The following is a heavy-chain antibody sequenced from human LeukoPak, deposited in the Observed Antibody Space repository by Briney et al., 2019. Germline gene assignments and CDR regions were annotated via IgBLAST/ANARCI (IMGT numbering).Heavy chain of an antibody. V-gene: IGHV3-48*02. J-gene: IGHJ5*02. CDR1: GFTFSSYS. CDR3: ARPPTEYYDFWSGYPSDFWFDP. CDR2: ISSSSSTI. D-gene: IGHD3-3*01. Sequence: GGSLRLSCAASGFTFSSYSINWVRQAPGKGLEWVSYISSSSSTIYYADSVKGRFTISRDNAKNSLYLQMNSLRDEDTAVYYCARPPTEYYDFWSGYPSDFWFDPWGQGTLVTVSS.